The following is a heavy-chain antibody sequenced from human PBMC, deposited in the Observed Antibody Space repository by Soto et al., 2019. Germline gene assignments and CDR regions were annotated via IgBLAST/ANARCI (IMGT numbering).Heavy chain of an antibody. CDR2: ISGSGGST. J-gene: IGHJ5*02. Sequence: PGGSLRLSCAASGFTFSSYAMSWVRQAPGRGLEWVSAISGSGGSTYYADSVKGRFTISRDNSKNTLYLQMNSLRAEDTAVYYCVSFGGWPDNWFDPWGQGTLVTVSS. V-gene: IGHV3-23*01. CDR3: VSFGGWPDNWFDP. CDR1: GFTFSSYA. D-gene: IGHD6-19*01.